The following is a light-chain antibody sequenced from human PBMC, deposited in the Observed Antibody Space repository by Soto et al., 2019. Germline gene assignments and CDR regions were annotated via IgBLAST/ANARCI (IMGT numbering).Light chain of an antibody. CDR2: DVS. J-gene: IGLJ1*01. CDR3: SSYTSSSTQV. V-gene: IGLV2-14*01. CDR1: SSDVGGYNY. Sequence: QSVLTQPASVSGSPAQSITISCTGTSSDVGGYNYVSWYQQHPGKAPKLMIYDVSNRPSGVSNRFSGSKSGNTASLTISGLQAEDEADYYCSSYTSSSTQVFGTGTKVTV.